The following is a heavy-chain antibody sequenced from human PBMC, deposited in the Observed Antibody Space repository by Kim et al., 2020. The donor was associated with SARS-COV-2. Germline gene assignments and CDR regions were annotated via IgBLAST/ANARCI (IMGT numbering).Heavy chain of an antibody. CDR3: ARVGESSSWYYFVY. Sequence: SETLSLTCTVSGGSISSGGYYWSWIRQHQGKGLEWIGYIYYSGSTYYNPSLKSRVTISVDTSKNQFSLKLSSVTAADTAVYYCARVGESSSWYYFVYWGQGTLGTVSS. CDR2: IYYSGST. V-gene: IGHV4-31*03. CDR1: GGSISSGGYY. J-gene: IGHJ4*02. D-gene: IGHD6-13*01.